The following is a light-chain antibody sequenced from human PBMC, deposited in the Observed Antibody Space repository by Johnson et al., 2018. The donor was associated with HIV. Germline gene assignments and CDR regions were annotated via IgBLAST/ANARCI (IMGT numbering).Light chain of an antibody. CDR1: SSNIGNNY. CDR3: GTWDSSLSAGGANYV. CDR2: DNN. V-gene: IGLV1-51*01. J-gene: IGLJ1*01. Sequence: VLTQPPSVSAAPGQKVTISCSGSSSNIGNNYVSWYQQLPGTAPKLLIYDNNNRPSGIPDRFSGSKSGPSATLGITGLQTGDEADYYCGTWDSSLSAGGANYVFGTGTKVTVL.